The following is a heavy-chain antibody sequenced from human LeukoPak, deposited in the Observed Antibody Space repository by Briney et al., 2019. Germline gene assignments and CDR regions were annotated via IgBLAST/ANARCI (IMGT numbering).Heavy chain of an antibody. V-gene: IGHV3-30*02. CDR3: AKDGGIAAADY. D-gene: IGHD6-13*01. CDR2: IGYDGSNK. Sequence: GGSLRLSCAASGFTFSSYGIHWVRQAPGKGLEWVAFIGYDGSNKYYADSVKGRFTISRDNSKNTLYLQMNSLRAEDTAVYYCAKDGGIAAADYWGQGTLVTVSS. CDR1: GFTFSSYG. J-gene: IGHJ4*02.